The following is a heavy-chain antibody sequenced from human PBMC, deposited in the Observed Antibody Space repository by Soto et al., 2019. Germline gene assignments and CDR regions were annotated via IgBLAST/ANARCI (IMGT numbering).Heavy chain of an antibody. CDR1: GGTFSSHA. D-gene: IGHD5-12*01. Sequence: QVQLVQSGAEVKKPGSSVKVSCKASGGTFSSHAINWVRQAPGQGFEWMGGIIPIFGTLHNAKKFQGRVTITADASTGTAYMELSSLRSEDTAVYFCAGGYGGYDGGMDVWGQGTPVTVSS. CDR2: IIPIFGTL. CDR3: AGGYGGYDGGMDV. V-gene: IGHV1-69*01. J-gene: IGHJ6*02.